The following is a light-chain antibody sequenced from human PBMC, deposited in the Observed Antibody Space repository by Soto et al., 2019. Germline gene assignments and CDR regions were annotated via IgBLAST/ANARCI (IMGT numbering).Light chain of an antibody. V-gene: IGKV1-5*03. CDR2: KAS. Sequence: QMIQSPSTLSASEGDRVTITCWASQSVGSWLAWHQQKPGRAPKVLVYKASNLQDGVPSRFSGSGSGTEFTLTISSLQPDDVATYFCHQYSRYPWTFGQGTKVEIK. CDR1: QSVGSW. CDR3: HQYSRYPWT. J-gene: IGKJ1*01.